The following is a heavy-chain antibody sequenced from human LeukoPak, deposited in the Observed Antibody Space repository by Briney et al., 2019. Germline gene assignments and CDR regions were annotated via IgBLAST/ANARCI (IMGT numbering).Heavy chain of an antibody. J-gene: IGHJ5*02. CDR1: GITLGNNW. CDR2: INSDGGGA. Sequence: GGSLRLSCAASGITLGNNWMHWVRQGPGKGLVWISRINSDGGGAIYADSVKGRFTVSRDNAKNTLYLQMNSLRAEDTAVYYCARDVPHNWFDPWGQGTLVTVSS. CDR3: ARDVPHNWFDP. V-gene: IGHV3-74*01.